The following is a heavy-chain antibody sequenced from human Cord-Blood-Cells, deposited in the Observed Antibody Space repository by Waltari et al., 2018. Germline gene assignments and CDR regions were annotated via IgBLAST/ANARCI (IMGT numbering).Heavy chain of an antibody. CDR3: ARPSSSDRPDDAFDI. J-gene: IGHJ3*02. D-gene: IGHD2-15*01. V-gene: IGHV4-34*01. Sequence: QVQLQQWGAGLLKPSETLSLTCAVYVGSFSGYYWSWIRQPPGKGLEGIGEINHSGSTNYNPSLKSRVTISVDTSKNQFSLKLSSVTAADTAVYYCARPSSSDRPDDAFDIWGQGTMVTVSS. CDR2: INHSGST. CDR1: VGSFSGYY.